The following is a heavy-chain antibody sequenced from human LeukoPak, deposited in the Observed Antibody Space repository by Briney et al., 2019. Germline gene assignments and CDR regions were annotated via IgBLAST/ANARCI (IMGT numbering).Heavy chain of an antibody. Sequence: GASVKVSCKASGYTFTSYGISWVRQAPGQGLEWMVWISAYNGNTNYAQKLQGRVTMTTDTYTSTAYMELRSLRSDDTAVYFFLKATAGIRYFDWLEAPDYWGQGTLVTVSS. CDR1: GYTFTSYG. CDR3: LKATAGIRYFDWLEAPDY. D-gene: IGHD3-9*01. V-gene: IGHV1-18*04. J-gene: IGHJ4*02. CDR2: ISAYNGNT.